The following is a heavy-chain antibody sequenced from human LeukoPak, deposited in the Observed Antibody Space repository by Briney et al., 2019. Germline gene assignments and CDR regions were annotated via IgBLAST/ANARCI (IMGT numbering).Heavy chain of an antibody. D-gene: IGHD3-16*01. J-gene: IGHJ5*02. CDR3: ARDLMLRLGELDL. CDR1: GFTLVPYT. V-gene: IGHV3-21*01. CDR2: IGSLGTDI. Sequence: GGSLRLSCAASGFTLVPYTTNWVRQVPGKGLEWVSSIGSLGTDIYYTDSVKGRFTVSRDNAQNSLYLQMNSLRAEDTALYYCARDLMLRLGELDLWGQGTLVTVSS.